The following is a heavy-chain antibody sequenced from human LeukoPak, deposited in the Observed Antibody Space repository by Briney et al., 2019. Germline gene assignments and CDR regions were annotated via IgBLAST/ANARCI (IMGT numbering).Heavy chain of an antibody. CDR3: ARDGTYYDILTGYTPHDY. J-gene: IGHJ4*02. Sequence: ASVKVSCKASGYTFTSYYIHWVRQAPGQGLEWIGIINPSRGSTTYAQKFQGRVTMTRDTSTSTVYMELSSLRSEDTAVYYCARDGTYYDILTGYTPHDYWGQGTLVTVSS. CDR2: INPSRGST. D-gene: IGHD3-9*01. CDR1: GYTFTSYY. V-gene: IGHV1-46*01.